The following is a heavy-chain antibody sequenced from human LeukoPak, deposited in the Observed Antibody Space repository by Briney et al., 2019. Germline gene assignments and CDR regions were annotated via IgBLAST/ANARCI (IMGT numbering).Heavy chain of an antibody. J-gene: IGHJ5*02. CDR2: IYYSGST. V-gene: IGHV4-59*08. CDR1: GGSISSYY. Sequence: SETLSLTCTVSGGSISSYYWSWIRQPSGKGLEWMGYIYYSGSTNYNPSLKSRVTISVDTSKNQFSLKLSSVTAADTAVCYCARQGIAAAGTTNNWFDPWGQGTLVTVSS. D-gene: IGHD6-13*01. CDR3: ARQGIAAAGTTNNWFDP.